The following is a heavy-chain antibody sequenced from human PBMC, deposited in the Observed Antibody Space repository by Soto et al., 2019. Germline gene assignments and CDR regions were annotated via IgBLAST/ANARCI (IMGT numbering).Heavy chain of an antibody. CDR1: GFTFTSYE. V-gene: IGHV3-30-3*01. CDR2: LSYDGANK. D-gene: IGHD6-13*01. Sequence: GGSLRLSCAASGFTFTSYEMHWVRHAARKGLEWVAILSYDGANKYDADAVNGRFTISRYSSSNTLVLQMESLSVGNTAMYYCASRSTLSNQGIENWDPETTDTISS. CDR3: ASRSTLSNQGIEN. J-gene: IGHJ6*02.